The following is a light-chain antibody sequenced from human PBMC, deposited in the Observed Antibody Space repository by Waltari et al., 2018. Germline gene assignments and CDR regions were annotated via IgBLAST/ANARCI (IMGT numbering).Light chain of an antibody. CDR3: GSYTTRATHV. CDR2: DVN. CDR1: RSYVGGYNY. Sequence: QSALTQPASVSGSPGQSITISCTGTRSYVGGYNYVSWYQHHPGTTPQLIIFDVNRRPSGVSHRFSGSKSGNTASLTISGLQAEDEADYYCGSYTTRATHVFGIGTKVTVL. V-gene: IGLV2-14*03. J-gene: IGLJ1*01.